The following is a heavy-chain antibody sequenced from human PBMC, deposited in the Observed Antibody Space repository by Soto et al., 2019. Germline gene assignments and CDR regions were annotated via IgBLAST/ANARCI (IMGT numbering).Heavy chain of an antibody. CDR1: GGSISSSSYY. V-gene: IGHV4-61*01. J-gene: IGHJ4*02. Sequence: SETLSLTCTVSGGSISSSSYYWGWIRQPPGKGLEWIGYIYYSGSTNYNPSLKSRVTISVDTSKNQFSLKLSSVTAADTAVYYCAREDIVVAVFDYWGQGTLVTVSS. D-gene: IGHD2-15*01. CDR3: AREDIVVAVFDY. CDR2: IYYSGST.